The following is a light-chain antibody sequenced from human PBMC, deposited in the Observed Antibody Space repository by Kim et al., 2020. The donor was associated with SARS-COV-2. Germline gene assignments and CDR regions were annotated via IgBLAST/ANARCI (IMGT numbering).Light chain of an antibody. CDR2: GKN. Sequence: VALGQTVRITCQGDSLRSYYATWYQQKPGQAPIVVIYGKNNRPSGIPDRFSGSSSGDTASLTITGTQAGDEADYYCNARGSNDNVLFGGGTQLTVL. CDR3: NARGSNDNVL. V-gene: IGLV3-19*01. CDR1: SLRSYY. J-gene: IGLJ2*01.